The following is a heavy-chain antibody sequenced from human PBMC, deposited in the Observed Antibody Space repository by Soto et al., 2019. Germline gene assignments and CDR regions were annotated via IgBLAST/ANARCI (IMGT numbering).Heavy chain of an antibody. D-gene: IGHD6-19*01. CDR1: GYTFTCCS. V-gene: IGHV1-45*01. CDR3: AAGLVVAGIAGGFFDY. J-gene: IGHJ4*02. Sequence: GASVKVSCKASGYTFTCCSLHWLQQAPGQGLERMRWITLYNGNTNYAKKFQGRVTITRDMSMRTAYMELGSLRSEDTAVYYCAAGLVVAGIAGGFFDYWGQGTLVTVSS. CDR2: ITLYNGNT.